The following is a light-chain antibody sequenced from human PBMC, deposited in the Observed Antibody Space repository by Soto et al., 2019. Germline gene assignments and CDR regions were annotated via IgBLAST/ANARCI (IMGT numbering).Light chain of an antibody. Sequence: QSALTQPASVSGSPGQSITISCTGTSSDVGGYNYVSWYQQHPGKAPKLMIYDVSNRPSGVSSRFSGSKSGNTASLTISGLQAEDEATYYCSSDTTSVTLVLFGGGTKLTVL. CDR2: DVS. CDR1: SSDVGGYNY. CDR3: SSDTTSVTLVL. V-gene: IGLV2-14*03. J-gene: IGLJ2*01.